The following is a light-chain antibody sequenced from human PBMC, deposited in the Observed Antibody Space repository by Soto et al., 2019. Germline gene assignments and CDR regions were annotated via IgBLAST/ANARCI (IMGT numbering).Light chain of an antibody. CDR2: GNT. CDR3: QSYDSSLRGV. Sequence: QTVVTQPPSVSGAPGQRVTISCTGSSSNIGAGYDVHWYQQLPGTAPKLLIYGNTNRPSGVSDRFSGSKSGTSASLVITGLQAEDEADYYCQSYDSSLRGVFGGGTKLTVL. J-gene: IGLJ2*01. CDR1: SSNIGAGYD. V-gene: IGLV1-40*01.